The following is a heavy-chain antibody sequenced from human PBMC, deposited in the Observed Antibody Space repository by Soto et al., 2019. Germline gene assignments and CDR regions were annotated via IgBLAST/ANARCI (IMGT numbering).Heavy chain of an antibody. CDR3: ATKVRVTNYLSYGMDV. V-gene: IGHV3-30*03. CDR1: GFSFNTSG. J-gene: IGHJ6*02. Sequence: QVQLVESGGGVVQPGRALRLSCAASGFSFNTSGMHWVRQAPGKGLEWVAVIAFDGSQEFYGDSVRGRFTISRDNSKNTLFLQMKSLTPEDTAVYYCATKVRVTNYLSYGMDVWGQGTTVTVS. D-gene: IGHD1-7*01. CDR2: IAFDGSQE.